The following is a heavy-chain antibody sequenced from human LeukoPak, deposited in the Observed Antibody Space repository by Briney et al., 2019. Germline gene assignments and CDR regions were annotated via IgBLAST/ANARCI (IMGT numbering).Heavy chain of an antibody. J-gene: IGHJ4*02. Sequence: GGSLRLSCAASGFTFSSYSMNWVRQAPGKGLEWVSSISSSSSYIYYADSVKGRFTISRDNAKNLLYLQMNSLRAEDTAVYYCARDTNYDSSGYYRGAFDYWGQGTLVTVSS. CDR3: ARDTNYDSSGYYRGAFDY. V-gene: IGHV3-21*01. CDR1: GFTFSSYS. D-gene: IGHD3-22*01. CDR2: ISSSSSYI.